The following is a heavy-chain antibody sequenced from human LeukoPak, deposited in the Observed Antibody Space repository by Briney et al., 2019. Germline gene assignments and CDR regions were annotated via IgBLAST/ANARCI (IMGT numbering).Heavy chain of an antibody. CDR3: ARGPPINYDILTGYYNFDD. J-gene: IGHJ4*02. CDR2: INHSEST. Sequence: SETLSLTCAGYGGFFTGYYCRWIRQRPGQVLHLNRQINHSESTTYNPSLKSRLTRSVAPSTNQFSLKLSSVTAADTAVYYCARGPPINYDILTGYYNFDDWGQGTLVTVSS. CDR1: GGFFTGYY. D-gene: IGHD3-9*01. V-gene: IGHV4-34*01.